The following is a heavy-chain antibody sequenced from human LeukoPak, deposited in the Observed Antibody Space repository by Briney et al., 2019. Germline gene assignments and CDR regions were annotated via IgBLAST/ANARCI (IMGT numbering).Heavy chain of an antibody. D-gene: IGHD6-25*01. CDR3: ARDHLAARYYYYGMDV. CDR1: GFTFSSYA. CDR2: ISGSGGST. Sequence: GGSLRLSCAASGFTFSSYAMSWVRQAPGKGLEWVSAISGSGGSTYYADSVKGRFTISRDNSKNTLYLQMNSLRAEDTAVYYCARDHLAARYYYYGMDVWGQGTTVTVSS. J-gene: IGHJ6*02. V-gene: IGHV3-23*01.